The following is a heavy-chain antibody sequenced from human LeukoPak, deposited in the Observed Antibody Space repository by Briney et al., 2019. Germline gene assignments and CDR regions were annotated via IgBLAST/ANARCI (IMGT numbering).Heavy chain of an antibody. CDR3: VRHNSSSWYEHFDY. V-gene: IGHV4-39*01. CDR1: GGSISSSSYC. D-gene: IGHD6-13*01. Sequence: SETLSLTCTVPGGSISSSSYCWGWIRQPPGKGLEWIGSMYYSGSTYYNPSLKSRVTISADTSKNQFSLKLSSVTAADTAVYYCVRHNSSSWYEHFDYWGQGTLVTVSS. J-gene: IGHJ4*02. CDR2: MYYSGST.